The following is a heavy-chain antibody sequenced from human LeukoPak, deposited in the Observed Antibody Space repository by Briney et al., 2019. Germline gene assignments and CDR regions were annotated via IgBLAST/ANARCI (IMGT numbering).Heavy chain of an antibody. Sequence: SETLSLTCVVSGYSISNGYYWGWIRHPPGKGLEWIEGIFHSGNTYYNPSLKSRVTMSVDTSKNQFSLRLTSVTAADTAAYYCARFRRGWYFDYWSQGTLVTVSS. CDR1: GYSISNGYY. D-gene: IGHD3-10*01. CDR2: IFHSGNT. V-gene: IGHV4-38-2*01. J-gene: IGHJ4*02. CDR3: ARFRRGWYFDY.